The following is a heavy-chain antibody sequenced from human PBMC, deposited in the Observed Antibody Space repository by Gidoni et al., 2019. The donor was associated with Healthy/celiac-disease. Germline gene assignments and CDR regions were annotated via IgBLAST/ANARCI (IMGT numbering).Heavy chain of an antibody. J-gene: IGHJ4*02. V-gene: IGHV5-51*01. CDR3: ARLVPCSGGSCYPAFDY. D-gene: IGHD2-15*01. Sequence: EVQLVQSGAEVKKPGESLKISCKGSGSSFTSYWIGWVRQMPGKGLEWMGIIYPGDSDTRYSPSFQGQVTISADKSISTAYLQWSSLKASDTAMYYCARLVPCSGGSCYPAFDYWGQGTLVTVSS. CDR1: GSSFTSYW. CDR2: IYPGDSDT.